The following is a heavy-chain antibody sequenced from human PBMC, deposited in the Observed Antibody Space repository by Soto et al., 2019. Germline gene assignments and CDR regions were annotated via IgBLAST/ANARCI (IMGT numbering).Heavy chain of an antibody. V-gene: IGHV3-23*01. CDR1: GFILNNYA. CDR2: IGGTDGDSDGVP. CDR3: VKRGRNWWAFEF. J-gene: IGHJ3*01. Sequence: VQLLESGGDLVQPGGSLRIYCVASGFILNNYAMSWVRQAPGKGLVWVSTIGGTDGDSDGVPWYEDSVKGRFTISRDSSANTLFLHMDHLRAEDSALYYCVKRGRNWWAFEFWGQGTTVVGSS. D-gene: IGHD2-8*02.